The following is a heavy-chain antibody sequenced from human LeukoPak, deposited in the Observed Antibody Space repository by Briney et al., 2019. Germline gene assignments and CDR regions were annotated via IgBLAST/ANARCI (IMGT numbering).Heavy chain of an antibody. Sequence: ASVKVSCKASGYTFTGYYMHWVRQAPGQGLEWMGIINPSGGSTSYAQKFQGRVTMTRDTSTSTVYMELSSLRSEDTAVYYCAMGIAIPPPDYWGQGTLVTVSS. CDR2: INPSGGST. CDR1: GYTFTGYY. D-gene: IGHD6-13*01. J-gene: IGHJ4*02. CDR3: AMGIAIPPPDY. V-gene: IGHV1-46*01.